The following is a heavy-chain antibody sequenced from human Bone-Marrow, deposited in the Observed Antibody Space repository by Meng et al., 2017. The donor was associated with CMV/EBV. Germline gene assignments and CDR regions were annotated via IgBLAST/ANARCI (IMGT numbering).Heavy chain of an antibody. J-gene: IGHJ4*02. CDR3: AKGPQGGYEKPAYYFDY. V-gene: IGHV3-23*01. CDR2: IRGSGGST. CDR1: AFTFSSHA. Sequence: GGSLSLSCAASAFTFSSHAMSWVRQAPGKGLEWVSAIRGSGGSTYYADSVKGRLTISRDNSKNTLYLQMNSLRAEDTAVYYCAKGPQGGYEKPAYYFDYWGQGTLVTVSS. D-gene: IGHD3-22*01.